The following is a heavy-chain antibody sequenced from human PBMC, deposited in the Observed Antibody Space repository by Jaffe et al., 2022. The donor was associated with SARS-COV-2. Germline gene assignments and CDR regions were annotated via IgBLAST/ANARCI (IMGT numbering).Heavy chain of an antibody. CDR1: GYSISSGYY. V-gene: IGHV4-38-2*02. Sequence: QVQLQESGPGLVKPSETLSLTCTVSGYSISSGYYWGWIRQPPGKGLEWIGSINHSGSTYYNPSLKSRVTISVDTSKNQFSLKLSSVTDADTAVYYCARWIYYGSGVDYWGQGTLVTVSS. CDR3: ARWIYYGSGVDY. CDR2: INHSGST. J-gene: IGHJ4*02. D-gene: IGHD3-10*01.